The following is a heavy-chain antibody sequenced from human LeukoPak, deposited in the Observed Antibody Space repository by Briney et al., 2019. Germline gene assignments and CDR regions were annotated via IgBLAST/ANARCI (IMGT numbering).Heavy chain of an antibody. CDR3: ATRAGRDYYYYYMDV. V-gene: IGHV1-69*05. Sequence: GASVKVSCKASGGTFSSCAVSWVRQAPGQGLEWMGGIIPIFGTANYAQKFQGRVTITTDESTSTAYMELSSLRSEDTAVYYCATRAGRDYYYYYMDVWGKGTTVTVSS. CDR2: IIPIFGTA. CDR1: GGTFSSCA. J-gene: IGHJ6*03.